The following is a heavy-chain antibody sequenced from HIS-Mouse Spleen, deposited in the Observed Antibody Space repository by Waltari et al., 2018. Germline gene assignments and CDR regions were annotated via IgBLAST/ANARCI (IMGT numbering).Heavy chain of an antibody. CDR2: ISAYNGNT. Sequence: QVQLVQSGAEVKKPGASVKVSGKASGYTFTSYGSSWVRQAPGQGLEGMGWISAYNGNTNYAQKLQGRVTMTTDTSTSTAYMELRSLRSDDTAVYYCARSESRFLEWLDWFDPWGQGTLVTVSS. CDR3: ARSESRFLEWLDWFDP. CDR1: GYTFTSYG. V-gene: IGHV1-18*01. J-gene: IGHJ5*02. D-gene: IGHD3-3*01.